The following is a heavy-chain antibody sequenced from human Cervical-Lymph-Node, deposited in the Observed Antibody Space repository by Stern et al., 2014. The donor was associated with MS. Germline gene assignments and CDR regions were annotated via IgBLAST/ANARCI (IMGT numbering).Heavy chain of an antibody. CDR3: ARALTYYDFWSGYS. J-gene: IGHJ4*02. CDR2: IKQDGSEK. V-gene: IGHV3-7*01. CDR1: GFTFSSYW. D-gene: IGHD3-3*01. Sequence: VQLVESGGGLVQPGGSLRLSCAASGFTFSSYWMSWVRQAPGKGLEWEANIKQDGSEKYYVDSVKGRFTISRDNAKNSLYLQMNSLRAEDTAVYYCARALTYYDFWSGYSGGRGTLVTVSS.